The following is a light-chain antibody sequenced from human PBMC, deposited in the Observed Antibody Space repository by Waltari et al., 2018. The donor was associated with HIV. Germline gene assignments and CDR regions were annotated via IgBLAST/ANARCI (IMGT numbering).Light chain of an antibody. V-gene: IGLV2-23*02. CDR1: SREVAAYNL. Sequence: QSALTQPASVSGSPGQSLTISCTGTSREVAAYNLVSWYQHRPGQAPKLIIYEVNKRPSGVSDRFSASKSGNTASLTLSGLQAEDEANYYCCSFTGRKSLIFGGGTKLTVL. CDR3: CSFTGRKSLI. J-gene: IGLJ2*01. CDR2: EVN.